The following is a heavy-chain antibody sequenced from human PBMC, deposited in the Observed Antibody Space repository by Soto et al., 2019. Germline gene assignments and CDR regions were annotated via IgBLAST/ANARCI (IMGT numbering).Heavy chain of an antibody. D-gene: IGHD6-6*01. V-gene: IGHV1-8*01. J-gene: IGHJ6*03. CDR1: GYTFTRYD. CDR2: MNPQTGNT. CDR3: ARLSEESSSSNYYYFYMDV. Sequence: QVQLVQSGSEGKEPGASMKISCQASGYTFTRYDITWLRQATGQGLEWMGWMNPQTGNTAYAEKFQGRVTMTRSTSINTAYMELSGLRSEDTAVYYCARLSEESSSSNYYYFYMDVWGKGSTVTVSS.